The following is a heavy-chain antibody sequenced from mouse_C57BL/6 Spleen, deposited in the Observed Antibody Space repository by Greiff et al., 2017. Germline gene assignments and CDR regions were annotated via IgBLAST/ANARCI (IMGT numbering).Heavy chain of an antibody. CDR2: INPSTGGT. V-gene: IGHV1-42*01. J-gene: IGHJ2*01. Sequence: EVQLQQSGPELVKPGASVKISCKASGYSFTGYYMNWVKQSPEKSLEWIGEINPSTGGTNYNQKFKAKATLTVDKSSSTAYMQLKSLTSEDSAVXYCAREMDSSGYFDYWGQGTTLTVSS. CDR1: GYSFTGYY. D-gene: IGHD3-2*02. CDR3: AREMDSSGYFDY.